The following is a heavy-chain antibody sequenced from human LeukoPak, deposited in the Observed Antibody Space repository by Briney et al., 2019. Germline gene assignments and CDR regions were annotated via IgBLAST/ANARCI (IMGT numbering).Heavy chain of an antibody. J-gene: IGHJ4*02. CDR3: ATWGANHHYDSSGYYSSHFDY. CDR1: GYTFTSYY. CDR2: FDPEDGET. D-gene: IGHD3-22*01. V-gene: IGHV1-24*01. Sequence: RASVKVSCKASGYTFTSYYMHWVRQAPGKGLEWMGGFDPEDGETIYAQKFQGRVTTTEDTSTDTAYMELSSLRSEDTAVYYCATWGANHHYDSSGYYSSHFDYWGQGTLVTVSS.